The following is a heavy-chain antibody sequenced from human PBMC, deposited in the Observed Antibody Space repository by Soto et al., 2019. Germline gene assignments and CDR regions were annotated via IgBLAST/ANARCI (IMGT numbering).Heavy chain of an antibody. CDR2: INHSGST. V-gene: IGHV4-34*01. J-gene: IGHJ4*02. Sequence: SETLSLTCAVYGGSFSGYYWSWIRQPPGKGLECIGEINHSGSTNYNPSLKTRVTISVDTSKNQFSLKLSSVTAADTAVYYGARRELGIGAFDYWGQGTLVTVSS. CDR3: ARRELGIGAFDY. D-gene: IGHD7-27*01. CDR1: GGSFSGYY.